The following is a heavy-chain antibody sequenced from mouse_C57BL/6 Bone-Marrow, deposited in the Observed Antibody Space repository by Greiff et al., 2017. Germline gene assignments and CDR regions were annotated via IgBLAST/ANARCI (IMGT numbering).Heavy chain of an antibody. J-gene: IGHJ2*01. CDR3: ARSSTFFYYFDD. CDR1: GYTFTTYP. V-gene: IGHV1-47*01. Sequence: QVQLQQSGAELVKPGASVKMSCKASGYTFTTYPLEWMKQNHGKSLAWIGTFPPSTDDTKSHAKFKGKATLTVEKSSNTVYLELSLLTSDDSAVYYGARSSTFFYYFDDWGQGTTLTVSS. CDR2: FPPSTDDT. D-gene: IGHD5-1*01.